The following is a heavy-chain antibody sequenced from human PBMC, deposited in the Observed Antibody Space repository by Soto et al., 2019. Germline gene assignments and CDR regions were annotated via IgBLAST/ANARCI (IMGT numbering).Heavy chain of an antibody. Sequence: GGSLRLSCAASGFSFSRYGMHWVRQAPGKGLEWVAVISKDGGDKEYAESVKGRCTISRENSKSTVYLQMNSLRVEDTAVYYCAKDGYKYKYYSDYWGQGTLVTVSS. D-gene: IGHD5-18*01. V-gene: IGHV3-30*18. J-gene: IGHJ4*02. CDR3: AKDGYKYKYYSDY. CDR2: ISKDGGDK. CDR1: GFSFSRYG.